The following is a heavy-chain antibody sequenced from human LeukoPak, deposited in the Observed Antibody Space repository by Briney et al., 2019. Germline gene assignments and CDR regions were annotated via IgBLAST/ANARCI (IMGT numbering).Heavy chain of an antibody. Sequence: GGSLRLSCAASGFTVSTIYMTWVRQAPGKGLEWVSVIYTDDTTYYAGSVRGRFTISRDSFKNTLYLHMTSVRAEDTAVYYCAKGGMVRGPLPYYNMDVWGQGTTVTVS. CDR1: GFTVSTIY. J-gene: IGHJ6*02. V-gene: IGHV3-53*01. CDR3: AKGGMVRGPLPYYNMDV. CDR2: IYTDDTT. D-gene: IGHD3-10*01.